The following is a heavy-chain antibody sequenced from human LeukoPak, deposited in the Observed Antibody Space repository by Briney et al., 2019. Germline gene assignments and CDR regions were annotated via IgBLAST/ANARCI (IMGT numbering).Heavy chain of an antibody. V-gene: IGHV3-48*03. CDR2: ISSSSSAI. CDR1: GFTFNSYE. D-gene: IGHD3-10*01. J-gene: IGHJ4*02. Sequence: GGSLRLSCVGSGFTFNSYEMNWVRQAPGKGLEWVSYISSSSSAIYYADSVKGRFTSSRDNAKDSLYLQMNSLGTEDTAVYYCARGRNSGSFIIDYWGQGTLVTVSS. CDR3: ARGRNSGSFIIDY.